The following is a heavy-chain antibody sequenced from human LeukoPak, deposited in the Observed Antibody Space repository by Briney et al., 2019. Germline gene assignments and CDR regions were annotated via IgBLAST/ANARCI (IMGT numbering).Heavy chain of an antibody. CDR2: IIPIFGTA. D-gene: IGHD3-10*01. CDR1: GGTFSSYA. J-gene: IGHJ5*02. V-gene: IGHV1-69*13. Sequence: ASVKVSCKASGGTFSSYAISWVRQAPGQGLEWMGGIIPIFGTANYAQKFQGRVTITADESTSTAYMELSSLRSEDTAVYYCARDEGAHGPGFGELLTPNWFDPWGQGTLVTVSS. CDR3: ARDEGAHGPGFGELLTPNWFDP.